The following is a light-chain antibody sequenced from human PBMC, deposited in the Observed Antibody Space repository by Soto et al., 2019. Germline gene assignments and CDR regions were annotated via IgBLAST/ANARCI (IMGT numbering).Light chain of an antibody. J-gene: IGKJ1*01. V-gene: IGKV1-17*01. Sequence: IQMTQSPSSLSASVGDRVTITCRASQGIGKDLGWYQQKPGKAPRRLIYAASKLQSGVPSRFSGSGSGTEFTLTISSLQPEDFATYYCLQHDTYPWTFGQGTKVEIK. CDR1: QGIGKD. CDR3: LQHDTYPWT. CDR2: AAS.